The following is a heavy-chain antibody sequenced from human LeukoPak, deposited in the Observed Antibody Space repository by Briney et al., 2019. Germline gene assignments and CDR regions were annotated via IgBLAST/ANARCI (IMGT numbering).Heavy chain of an antibody. Sequence: SETLSLTCAVSGGSISSSNWWSWVRQPPGKGLEWIGEIYHSGSTNYNPSLKSRVTISVDTSKNQFSLKLSSVTAADTAVYYCARRPITIFGVVGYYYYYMDVWGKGTTVTVSS. D-gene: IGHD3-3*01. CDR3: ARRPITIFGVVGYYYYYMDV. CDR1: GGSISSSNW. CDR2: IYHSGST. J-gene: IGHJ6*03. V-gene: IGHV4-4*02.